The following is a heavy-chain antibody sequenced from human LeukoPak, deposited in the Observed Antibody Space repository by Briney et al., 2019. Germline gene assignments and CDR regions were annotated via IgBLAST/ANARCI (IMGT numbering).Heavy chain of an antibody. CDR3: AKDNGYCSGGSCPVDY. CDR2: ISYDGSNK. CDR1: GFTFSSYG. V-gene: IGHV3-30*18. Sequence: GGSLRLSCAASGFTFSSYGMHWVRQAPGKGLEWVAVISYDGSNKYYADSVKGRFTISRDNSKNTLYLQMNSLRAEDTAVYYCAKDNGYCSGGSCPVDYWGQGTLVTVSS. D-gene: IGHD2-15*01. J-gene: IGHJ4*02.